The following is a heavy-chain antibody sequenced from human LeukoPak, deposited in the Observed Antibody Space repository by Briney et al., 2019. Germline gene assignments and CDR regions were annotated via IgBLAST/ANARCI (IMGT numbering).Heavy chain of an antibody. CDR3: ARESLTTVVTSDY. CDR1: GRTFSLYA. CDR2: MIPIFGTA. V-gene: IGHV1-69*13. Sequence: SVTVSYTPSGRTFSLYAIRWVRQAPGQGLKGMGGMIPIFGTANYAQKFQGRVTITADESTSTAYMGLSSLRSEDTAVYYCARESLTTVVTSDYWGQGTLVTVSS. D-gene: IGHD4-23*01. J-gene: IGHJ4*02.